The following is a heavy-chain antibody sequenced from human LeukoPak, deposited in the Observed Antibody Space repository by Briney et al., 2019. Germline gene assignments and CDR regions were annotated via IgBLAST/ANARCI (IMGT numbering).Heavy chain of an antibody. D-gene: IGHD6-13*01. Sequence: ASVKVSCKASGYTFTGYYMHWVRQAPGQGLEWMGWINPNSGGTNYAQKFQGWVTVTRDTSISTAYMELSRLRSDDTAVYYCARDRGGTAAAAVYYFDYWGQGTLVTVSS. J-gene: IGHJ4*02. CDR2: INPNSGGT. V-gene: IGHV1-2*04. CDR3: ARDRGGTAAAAVYYFDY. CDR1: GYTFTGYY.